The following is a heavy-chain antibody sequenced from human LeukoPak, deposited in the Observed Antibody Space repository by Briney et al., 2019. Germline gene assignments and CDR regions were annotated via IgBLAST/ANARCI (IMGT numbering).Heavy chain of an antibody. J-gene: IGHJ4*02. D-gene: IGHD4-23*01. CDR3: ARQKLRWYFDY. CDR1: GGSISSGDYY. Sequence: TLSLTCTVSGGSISSGDYYWSWIRQPPGKGLEWIGYIYYSGSTYYNPSLKSRVTISVDTSKNQFSLKLSSVTATDSAVYYCARQKLRWYFDYWGQGTLVTVSS. CDR2: IYYSGST. V-gene: IGHV4-30-4*08.